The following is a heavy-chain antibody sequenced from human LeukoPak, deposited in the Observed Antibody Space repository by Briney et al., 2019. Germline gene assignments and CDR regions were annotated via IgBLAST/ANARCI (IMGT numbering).Heavy chain of an antibody. Sequence: GGSLRLSCAASGFTFSSYAMSWVRQAPGKGLEWVSAISGSGGTTHYADSVKGRFTVSRDNSKNTLYLQMNSLRAEDTAVYYCAKPFIVGATGYYYYYMDVWGKGTTVTVSS. CDR3: AKPFIVGATGYYYYYMDV. V-gene: IGHV3-23*01. J-gene: IGHJ6*03. CDR1: GFTFSSYA. D-gene: IGHD1-26*01. CDR2: ISGSGGTT.